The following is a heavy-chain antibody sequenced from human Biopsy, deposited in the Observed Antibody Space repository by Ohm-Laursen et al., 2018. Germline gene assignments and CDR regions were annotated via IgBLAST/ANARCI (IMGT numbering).Heavy chain of an antibody. J-gene: IGHJ4*02. V-gene: IGHV4-59*01. Sequence: SQTLSFTCTGSGDSISIYYWSWIRQPPGKGLEWIGNIYYSGSTNYNPSLKSRITMSLDRSKSQVSLRMNSVTAADTAVYYCARARIKTSGVLIPETYYFDSWGQGTLVTVSS. CDR2: IYYSGST. D-gene: IGHD3-3*01. CDR3: ARARIKTSGVLIPETYYFDS. CDR1: GDSISIYY.